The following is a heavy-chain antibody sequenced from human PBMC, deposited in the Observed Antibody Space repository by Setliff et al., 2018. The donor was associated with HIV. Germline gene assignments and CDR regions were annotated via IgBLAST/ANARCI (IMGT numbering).Heavy chain of an antibody. Sequence: PGGSLRLSCAASGFNVNNKYMSWVRQAPGKGLEWVSIIYSDDYTKYADSLKGRVTLTRDTSASTAYMELSSLRSEDTAVYYCARKGSGSSFDFEYWGQGTLVTVSS. D-gene: IGHD3-10*01. CDR3: ARKGSGSSFDFEY. CDR1: GFNVNNKY. J-gene: IGHJ4*02. CDR2: IYSDDYT. V-gene: IGHV3-66*01.